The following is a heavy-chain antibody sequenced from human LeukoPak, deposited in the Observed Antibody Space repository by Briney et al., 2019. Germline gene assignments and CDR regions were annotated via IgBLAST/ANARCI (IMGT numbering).Heavy chain of an antibody. CDR2: INPNSGGT. J-gene: IGHJ5*02. CDR3: ARAPPNSGSYYRLHSWFEP. V-gene: IGHV1-2*06. Sequence: GASVKVSCKASGYTFTDYYMQWVRQAPGQGLEWMGRINPNSGGTIYAQKFEGRVTMTRDTSISTAYMELSSLRSDGTAFYYCARAPPNSGSYYRLHSWFEPWGQGALVTVSS. CDR1: GYTFTDYY. D-gene: IGHD3-10*01.